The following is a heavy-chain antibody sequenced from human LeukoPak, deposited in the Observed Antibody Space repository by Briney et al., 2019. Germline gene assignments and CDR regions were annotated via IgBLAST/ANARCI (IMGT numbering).Heavy chain of an antibody. D-gene: IGHD5-18*01. J-gene: IGHJ4*02. CDR1: GYSFTSYW. CDR2: IDPSDSET. V-gene: IGHV5-51*01. CDR3: ARQTAMGRSGDY. Sequence: GESLKISCKTSGYSFTSYWIGWVRQMPGKGLEWMGIIDPSDSETRYTPSFQGQVTISVNKSLTTAYLQWNSLKASDTAMYYCARQTAMGRSGDYWGQGTLVTVSS.